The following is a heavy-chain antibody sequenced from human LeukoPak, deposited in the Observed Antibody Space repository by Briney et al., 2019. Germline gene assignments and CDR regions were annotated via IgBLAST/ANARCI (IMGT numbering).Heavy chain of an antibody. Sequence: GGSLRLSCAASGFTFGSYAMSWVRQAPGKGLEWVSAISGSGTNTYYGSSVKGRFTISRDNSKNTLYLQMNSLRVEDTAVYYCAKDPAVANTARRFQHWDQGTLVTVTS. CDR2: ISGSGTNT. D-gene: IGHD6-19*01. V-gene: IGHV3-23*01. CDR3: AKDPAVANTARRFQH. J-gene: IGHJ1*01. CDR1: GFTFGSYA.